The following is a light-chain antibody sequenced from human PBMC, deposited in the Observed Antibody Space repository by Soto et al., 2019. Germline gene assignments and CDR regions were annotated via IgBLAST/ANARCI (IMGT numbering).Light chain of an antibody. V-gene: IGKV3-20*01. Sequence: EIVMTQSPATLSVSPGERATLSCRTSQSVSSSLAWYQQKPGQAPSLLIFAASSRATGIPDRFSGSGSETDFTLTISRLEPGDFAVYYCQQYGYSSWTFRQGTKVDNK. CDR2: AAS. CDR1: QSVSSS. CDR3: QQYGYSSWT. J-gene: IGKJ1*01.